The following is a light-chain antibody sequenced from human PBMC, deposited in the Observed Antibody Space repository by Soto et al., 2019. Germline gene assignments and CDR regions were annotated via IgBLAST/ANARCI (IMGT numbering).Light chain of an antibody. CDR3: QKFNAVPT. CDR2: AAS. CDR1: QAISNY. V-gene: IGKV1-27*01. J-gene: IGKJ4*01. Sequence: DIQMTQSPSSLSASVGDRVTSTCRASQAISNYLAWYQQKPGKVPTLLIYAASTLQSGVPSRFSGSGSGTDFTLTISSLQPEDAATYYCQKFNAVPTFGGGTKVEI.